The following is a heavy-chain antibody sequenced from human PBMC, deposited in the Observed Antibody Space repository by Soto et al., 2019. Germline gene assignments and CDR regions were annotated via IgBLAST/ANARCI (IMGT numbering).Heavy chain of an antibody. CDR3: ASGSVGTTGTTSANGREHY. CDR2: IWYDGSYK. Sequence: QVQLVESGGGVVQPGRSLRLSCLASGFSFSTYGMHWVRQAPGKGLEWVALIWYDGSYKYYADSVKGRFTISRDNSKNTVFLQMNNLRADDTALYFCASGSVGTTGTTSANGREHYWGQGTRVTVSS. J-gene: IGHJ4*02. D-gene: IGHD1-1*01. V-gene: IGHV3-33*01. CDR1: GFSFSTYG.